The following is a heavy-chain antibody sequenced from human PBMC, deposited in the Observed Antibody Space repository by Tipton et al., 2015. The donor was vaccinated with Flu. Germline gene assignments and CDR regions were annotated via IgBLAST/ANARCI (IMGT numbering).Heavy chain of an antibody. D-gene: IGHD2-15*01. CDR3: ARGGTNLGYCRGNTCYSPYYFDY. Sequence: TLSLICTVSGGSISSYHWSWIRQPAGKGLEWIGRIYSSGVTNYNPSLKSRVTMTVDTSKNQFSLRLNSVTAADAAVYYCARGGTNLGYCRGNTCYSPYYFDYWGQGTLVTVSS. J-gene: IGHJ4*02. V-gene: IGHV4-4*07. CDR2: IYSSGVT. CDR1: GGSISSYH.